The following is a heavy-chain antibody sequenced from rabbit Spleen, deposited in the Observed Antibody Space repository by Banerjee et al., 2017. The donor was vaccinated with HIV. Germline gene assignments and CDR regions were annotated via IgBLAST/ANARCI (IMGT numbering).Heavy chain of an antibody. CDR3: ARDSGSSFSSYGMDL. CDR1: GFSFSSSSW. J-gene: IGHJ6*01. Sequence: QSLEESGGDLVKPGASLTLTCTASGFSFSSSSWICWVRQAPGKGLEWISCIAGSSSDFTYSATWAKGRFPCSKTSSTTVTLQMTSLTVADTATYFCARDSGSSFSSYGMDLWGQGTLVTVS. CDR2: IAGSSSDFT. D-gene: IGHD8-1*01. V-gene: IGHV1S40*01.